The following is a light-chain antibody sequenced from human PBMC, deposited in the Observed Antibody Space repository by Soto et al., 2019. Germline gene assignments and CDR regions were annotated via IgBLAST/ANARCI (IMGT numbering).Light chain of an antibody. CDR1: SSNIGAGYD. Sequence: QSVLTQPPSVSGAPGKRVTISCTGSSSNIGAGYDVHWYQQLPGTAPKLLIYGNSNRPSGVPDRSSGSKSGTSSSLAITGLQAEDVADYYCQSYDSSLSGWVFGGGTKLTVL. V-gene: IGLV1-40*01. J-gene: IGLJ3*02. CDR2: GNS. CDR3: QSYDSSLSGWV.